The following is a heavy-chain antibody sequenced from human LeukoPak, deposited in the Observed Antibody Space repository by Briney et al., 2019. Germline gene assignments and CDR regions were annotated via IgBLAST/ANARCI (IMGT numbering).Heavy chain of an antibody. CDR2: ISYDGSNK. CDR1: GFTFSSYA. D-gene: IGHD2/OR15-2a*01. Sequence: GGSLRLSCAASGFTFSSYAMHWVRQAPGKGLEWVAVISYDGSNKYYADSVKGRFTISRDNSKNTLYLQMSSLRAEDTAVYYCARDHVATPNMVDYWGQGTLVTVSS. CDR3: ARDHVATPNMVDY. V-gene: IGHV3-30-3*01. J-gene: IGHJ4*02.